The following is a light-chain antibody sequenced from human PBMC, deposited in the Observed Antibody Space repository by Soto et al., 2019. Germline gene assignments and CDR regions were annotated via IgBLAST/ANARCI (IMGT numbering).Light chain of an antibody. CDR2: DAS. Sequence: DIPMTQSPSSLSASVGDRATITCQASQDIKKYLNWYQQKPGKAPNLLIYDASNLETGVPSRFRGSGSGTHFTLTISSLQPEDVATYYCQQYDDLPLTFGGGTKVQIK. V-gene: IGKV1-33*01. CDR3: QQYDDLPLT. J-gene: IGKJ4*01. CDR1: QDIKKY.